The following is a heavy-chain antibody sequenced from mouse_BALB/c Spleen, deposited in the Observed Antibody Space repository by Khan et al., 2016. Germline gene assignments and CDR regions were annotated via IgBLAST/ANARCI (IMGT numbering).Heavy chain of an antibody. CDR2: ISYSGDS. CDR1: GDSITSGH. V-gene: IGHV3-8*02. D-gene: IGHD1-2*01. CDR3: ATWYYYGSAFAY. J-gene: IGHJ3*01. Sequence: EVQLQESGPSLAKPSQTLSLTCSVTGDSITSGHWNWIRKFPGNKFDFMGYISYSGDSYYNPSLKSRLSITRDTSKNQYYLQLNSVTTEDTATYYCATWYYYGSAFAYWGQGTLVTVSA.